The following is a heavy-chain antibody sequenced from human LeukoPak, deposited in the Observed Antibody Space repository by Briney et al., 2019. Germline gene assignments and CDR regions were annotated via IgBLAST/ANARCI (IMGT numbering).Heavy chain of an antibody. D-gene: IGHD2-15*01. Sequence: GGSLRLSCATSGFTFSTYWMHWVRQAPGKGLVWDSRIKSDGSSTTYADSVKGRFIISRDNAKNTLYLQMNSLRVEDTAVYYCARDLNLLQSYCFDFWGQGTLVTVSS. CDR2: IKSDGSST. CDR3: ARDLNLLQSYCFDF. V-gene: IGHV3-74*01. CDR1: GFTFSTYW. J-gene: IGHJ4*02.